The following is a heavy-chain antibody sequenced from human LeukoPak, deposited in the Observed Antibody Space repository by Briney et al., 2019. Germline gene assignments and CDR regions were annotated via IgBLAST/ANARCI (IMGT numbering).Heavy chain of an antibody. CDR2: IYTFGNT. CDR1: AGSISSGSYY. V-gene: IGHV4-61*02. Sequence: SETLSLTCIVSAGSISSGSYYWSWIRQPAGKELEWIGRIYTFGNTKYNPSLKSRVTISVDTSKNQFSLKLSSVTAADTAVYYCARVGCSSTSCYLDYMDVWGKGTTVTVS. CDR3: ARVGCSSTSCYLDYMDV. J-gene: IGHJ6*03. D-gene: IGHD2-2*01.